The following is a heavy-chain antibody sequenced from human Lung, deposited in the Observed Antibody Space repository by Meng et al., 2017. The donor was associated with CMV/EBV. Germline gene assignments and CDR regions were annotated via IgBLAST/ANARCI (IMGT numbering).Heavy chain of an antibody. Sequence: GGSLRLXXTVSGFTFGDHYMDWVRQAPGKGLEWVARSRNKASSYTTEYAASVRGRFTISWDESGNSLDLQMTSLKTEDTAVYYCARDNSATRYFDYWGQGIXVTVSS. D-gene: IGHD2/OR15-2a*01. CDR2: SRNKASSYTT. CDR1: GFTFGDHY. CDR3: ARDNSATRYFDY. V-gene: IGHV3-72*01. J-gene: IGHJ4*02.